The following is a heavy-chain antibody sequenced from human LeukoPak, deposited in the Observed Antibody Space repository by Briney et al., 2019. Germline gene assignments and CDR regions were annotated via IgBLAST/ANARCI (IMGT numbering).Heavy chain of an antibody. Sequence: GGSLRLSCAASGFTFSSYEMNWVRQAPGKGLERVSSISSSSDYIYYADSVKGRFSITRDNARNSLYLQMNSLRAEDTAVYYCARVQVDDYVWGSYRDYYYYYMDVWGKGTTVTVSS. J-gene: IGHJ6*03. V-gene: IGHV3-21*01. CDR1: GFTFSSYE. CDR3: ARVQVDDYVWGSYRDYYYYYMDV. CDR2: ISSSSDYI. D-gene: IGHD3-16*02.